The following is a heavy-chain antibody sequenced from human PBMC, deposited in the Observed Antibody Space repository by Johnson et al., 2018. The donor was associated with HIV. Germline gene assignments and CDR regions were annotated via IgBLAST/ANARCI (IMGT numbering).Heavy chain of an antibody. Sequence: VQLVESGGGVVQPGRSLRLSCAASGFTISSYGMHWVRQAPGKGLEWVANIKQDGSEKYYVDSVKGRFTISRDNAKNSLYLQMNSLRAEDTALYYCTRVVVITQEKWGQGTMVTVSS. V-gene: IGHV3-7*03. CDR1: GFTISSYG. D-gene: IGHD3-22*01. CDR3: TRVVVITQEK. J-gene: IGHJ3*01. CDR2: IKQDGSEK.